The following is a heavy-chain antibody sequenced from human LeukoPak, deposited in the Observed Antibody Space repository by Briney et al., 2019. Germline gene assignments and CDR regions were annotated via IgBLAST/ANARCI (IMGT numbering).Heavy chain of an antibody. CDR3: ARDKGGVRARWFDY. D-gene: IGHD1-26*01. J-gene: IGHJ4*02. V-gene: IGHV4-59*01. CDR1: GGSMSTNY. Sequence: SETLSLTCTVSGGSMSTNYWNWMRQPPGKGLEWIGYIHYSGSTNYNPSLKSRVTISVDASKNLFSLKLSSVTAADTAVYYCARDKGGVRARWFDYWGQGTLVTVSS. CDR2: IHYSGST.